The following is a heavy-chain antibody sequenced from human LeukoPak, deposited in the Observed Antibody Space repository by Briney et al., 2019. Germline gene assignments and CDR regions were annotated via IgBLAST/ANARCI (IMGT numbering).Heavy chain of an antibody. CDR1: GFTFSTYW. Sequence: GGSLRLSCTASGFTFSTYWMDWVRQAPGKGLEWVANIKEDGSEKYYEDSVKGRFTISRDNAKNSLYLQMNSLRAEDTAVYYCARNVGWFRFDYWGQGTLVTVSS. CDR3: ARNVGWFRFDY. D-gene: IGHD2-15*01. J-gene: IGHJ4*02. CDR2: IKEDGSEK. V-gene: IGHV3-7*03.